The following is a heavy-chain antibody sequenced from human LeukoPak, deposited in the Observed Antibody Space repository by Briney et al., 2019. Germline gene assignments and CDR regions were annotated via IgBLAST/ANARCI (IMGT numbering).Heavy chain of an antibody. CDR3: AKDSSGYPHAFDI. J-gene: IGHJ3*02. V-gene: IGHV3-9*01. D-gene: IGHD3-22*01. Sequence: GRSLRLSCAASGFTFDDYAMHWVRQAPGKGLERVSGISWNSGSIGYADSVKGRFTISRDNAKNSLYLQMNSLRAEDTALYYCAKDSSGYPHAFDIWGQGTMVTASS. CDR2: ISWNSGSI. CDR1: GFTFDDYA.